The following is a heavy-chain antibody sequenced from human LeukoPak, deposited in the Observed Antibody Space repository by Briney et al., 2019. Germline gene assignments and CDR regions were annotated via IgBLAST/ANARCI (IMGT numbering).Heavy chain of an antibody. CDR1: GGTFSSYA. CDR2: IIPIFGTA. Sequence: PVKVSCKASGGTFSSYAISWVRQAPGQGLEWMGGIIPIFGTANYAQKFQGRVTITADESTSTAYMELSSLRSEDTAVYYCARWLLIGNYDFWSGYYPGYFDYWGQGTLVTVSS. V-gene: IGHV1-69*13. CDR3: ARWLLIGNYDFWSGYYPGYFDY. J-gene: IGHJ4*02. D-gene: IGHD3-3*01.